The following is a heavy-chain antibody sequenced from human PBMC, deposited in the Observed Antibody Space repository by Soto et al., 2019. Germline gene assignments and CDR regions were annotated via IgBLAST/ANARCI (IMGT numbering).Heavy chain of an antibody. CDR2: IYYSGST. D-gene: IGHD1-26*01. CDR3: VRHEVPGVGATDNYWFDP. Sequence: SETLSLTCTVSGGSISSSSYYWGWIRQPPGKGLEWIGSIYYSGSTYYNPSLKSRVTISVDTSKNQFSLKLSSVTAADTAVYYCVRHEVPGVGATDNYWFDPWGQGTLVTVSS. CDR1: GGSISSSSYY. V-gene: IGHV4-39*01. J-gene: IGHJ5*02.